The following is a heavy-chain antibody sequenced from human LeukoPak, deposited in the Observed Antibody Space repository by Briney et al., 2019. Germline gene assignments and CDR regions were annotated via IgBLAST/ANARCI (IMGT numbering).Heavy chain of an antibody. D-gene: IGHD3-10*01. CDR2: ISSSSSYI. J-gene: IGHJ3*02. V-gene: IGHV3-21*01. Sequence: GGSLRLSCAASGFTFISYSMNWVRQAPGKGLEWVSSISSSSSYIYYADSVKGRFTISRDNAKNSLYLQMNSLRAEDTAVYYCAREESGSGSYYLGAFDIWGQGTMVTVSS. CDR1: GFTFISYS. CDR3: AREESGSGSYYLGAFDI.